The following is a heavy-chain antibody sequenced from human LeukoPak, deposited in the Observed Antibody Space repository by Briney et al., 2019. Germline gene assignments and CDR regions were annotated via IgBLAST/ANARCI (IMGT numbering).Heavy chain of an antibody. V-gene: IGHV3-64*01. CDR3: ARGSPDSTEGAFDI. J-gene: IGHJ3*02. D-gene: IGHD2-2*01. Sequence: GGSLRLSCAASGFTFSSYAMHWVRQAPGKGLEYVSAISSNGGSTYYANSVKGRFTISRDNSKNTLYPQMGSLRAEDMAVYYCARGSPDSTEGAFDIWGQGTMVTVSS. CDR1: GFTFSSYA. CDR2: ISSNGGST.